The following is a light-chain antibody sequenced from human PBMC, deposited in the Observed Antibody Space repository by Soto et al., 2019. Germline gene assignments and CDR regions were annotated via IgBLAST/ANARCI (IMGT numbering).Light chain of an antibody. CDR1: QSIGYY. J-gene: IGKJ4*01. Sequence: DIQMTQSPSSLSASVGDRVTITCRASQSIGYYLNWYQQKPGKAPKLLISTASSLHGGVPSRFSGSGSGAGFTLTISNLQPDDFATYYCQQSYSTGLSFGGGTKVEIK. V-gene: IGKV1-39*01. CDR2: TAS. CDR3: QQSYSTGLS.